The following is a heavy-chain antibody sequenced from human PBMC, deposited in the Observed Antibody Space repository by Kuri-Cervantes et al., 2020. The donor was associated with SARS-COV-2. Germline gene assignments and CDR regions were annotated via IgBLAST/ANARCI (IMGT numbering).Heavy chain of an antibody. V-gene: IGHV4-39*07. CDR1: GGSISSSSYY. Sequence: SETLSLTCTVSGGSISSSSYYWGWIRQPPGKGLEWIGSIYYSGSTYYNPSLKSRVTISVDTSKNQFSLKLSSVTAADTAVYYCARVDYGDYLGYYYYGMDVWGQGTTVTVSS. CDR2: IYYSGST. J-gene: IGHJ6*02. D-gene: IGHD4-17*01. CDR3: ARVDYGDYLGYYYYGMDV.